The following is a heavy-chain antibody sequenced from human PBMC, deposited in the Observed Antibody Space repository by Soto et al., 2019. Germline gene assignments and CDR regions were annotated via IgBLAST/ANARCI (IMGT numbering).Heavy chain of an antibody. CDR2: INAGNGNT. Sequence: GASVKVSCKASGYTFTSYAMHWVRQAPGQRLEWMGRINAGNGNTKYSQKFQGRVTITRDTSASTAYMELSSLRSEDTAVYYCARAAAPDIDAFDIWGQGTMVTV. V-gene: IGHV1-3*01. CDR1: GYTFTSYA. J-gene: IGHJ3*02. D-gene: IGHD2-15*01. CDR3: ARAAAPDIDAFDI.